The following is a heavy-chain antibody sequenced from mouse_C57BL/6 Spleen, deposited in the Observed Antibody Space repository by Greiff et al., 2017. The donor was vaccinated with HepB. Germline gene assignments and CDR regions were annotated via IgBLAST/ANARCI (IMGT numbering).Heavy chain of an antibody. V-gene: IGHV5-12*01. J-gene: IGHJ4*01. CDR3: ARHYWMDY. CDR1: GFTFSDYY. CDR2: ISNGGGST. D-gene: IGHD2-1*01. Sequence: VKLVESGGGLVQPGGSLKLSCSASGFTFSDYYMYWVRQTPEKRLEWVAYISNGGGSTYYPDTVKGRFTISRDNAKNTLYLQMSRLKSEDTAMYYCARHYWMDYWGQGTSVTVSS.